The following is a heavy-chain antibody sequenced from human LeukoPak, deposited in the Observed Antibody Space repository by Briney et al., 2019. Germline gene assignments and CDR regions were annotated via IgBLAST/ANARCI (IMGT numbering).Heavy chain of an antibody. V-gene: IGHV1-18*01. CDR3: ARERRDYGGNYNPAHFDY. CDR2: ISAYNGNT. J-gene: IGHJ4*02. CDR1: GYTFTSYG. D-gene: IGHD4-23*01. Sequence: ASVKVSCKASGYTFTSYGISWVRQAPGQGLEWMGWISAYNGNTNYAQKLQGRVTITADKSTSTAYMELSSLRSEDTAVYYCARERRDYGGNYNPAHFDYWGQGTLVTVSS.